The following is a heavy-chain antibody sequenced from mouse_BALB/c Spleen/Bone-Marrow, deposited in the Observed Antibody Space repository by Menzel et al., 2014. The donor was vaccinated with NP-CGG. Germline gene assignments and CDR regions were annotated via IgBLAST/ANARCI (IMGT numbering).Heavy chain of an antibody. CDR2: ISSGGSDT. CDR3: ARRSDLRASMDY. D-gene: IGHD3-1*01. J-gene: IGHJ4*01. CDR1: GFTFXSYA. Sequence: DVKLVESGGGLVKPGGSLKLSCTTSGFTFXSYAMSWVRQTPEKRLEWVAVISSGGSDTYYPDSVKGRFTVSRDNAKNTLYLQMSSLRSEDTALYYCARRSDLRASMDYWGQGTSVTVSS. V-gene: IGHV5-9-3*01.